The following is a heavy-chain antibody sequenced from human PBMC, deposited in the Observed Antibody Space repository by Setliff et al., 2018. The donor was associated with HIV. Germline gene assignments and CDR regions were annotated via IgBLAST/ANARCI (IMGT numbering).Heavy chain of an antibody. D-gene: IGHD2-15*01. Sequence: LSLTCTVSGDSIISGDYYWSWIRQSPGKGLEWIGHIHYKGNIDYNASLKGRLAISSDTSKNQFSLNLSSVIAADTAIYFCARFTVVVFGAGEPSWFDPWGQGILVTVSS. CDR2: IHYKGNI. CDR1: GDSIISGDYY. V-gene: IGHV4-30-4*08. CDR3: ARFTVVVFGAGEPSWFDP. J-gene: IGHJ5*02.